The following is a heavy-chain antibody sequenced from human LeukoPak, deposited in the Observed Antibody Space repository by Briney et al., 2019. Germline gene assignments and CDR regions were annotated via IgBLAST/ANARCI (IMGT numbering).Heavy chain of an antibody. D-gene: IGHD3-3*01. V-gene: IGHV1-3*01. CDR2: INAGNGNT. Sequence: GASVRVSCKASGYTFTSYAMHWVRQAPGQRLEWMGCINAGNGNTKYSQKFQGRVTITRDTSASTAYMELSSLRSEDTAVYYCARGTSITIFGVGPNWFDPWGQGTLVTVSS. CDR1: GYTFTSYA. CDR3: ARGTSITIFGVGPNWFDP. J-gene: IGHJ5*02.